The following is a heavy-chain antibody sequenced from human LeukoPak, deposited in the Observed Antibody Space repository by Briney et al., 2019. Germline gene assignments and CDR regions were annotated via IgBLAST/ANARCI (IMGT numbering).Heavy chain of an antibody. CDR1: GGTFSSYG. D-gene: IGHD3-3*01. V-gene: IGHV1-69*13. J-gene: IGHJ5*02. Sequence: ASVKVSCKASGGTFSSYGISWVRQAPGQGLEWMGGIIPIFGTANYAQKLQGRVTITADESTSTAYMELSSLRSEDTAVYYCARYGSPIRSITIFGVVIDWFDPWGQGTLVTVSS. CDR2: IIPIFGTA. CDR3: ARYGSPIRSITIFGVVIDWFDP.